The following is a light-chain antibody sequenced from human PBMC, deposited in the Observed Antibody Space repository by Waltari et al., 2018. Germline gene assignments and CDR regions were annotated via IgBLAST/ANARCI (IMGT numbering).Light chain of an antibody. V-gene: IGKV1-9*01. Sequence: IQLTQSPSSLSASVGDRVTITCRASQGISSYLGWYQQKPGRAPKLLIYEASNLYSGVPSRFSGSGSRTDFTLTISSLQPEDFATYFCQQLSTYPLNFGGGTKVE. CDR2: EAS. J-gene: IGKJ4*01. CDR1: QGISSY. CDR3: QQLSTYPLN.